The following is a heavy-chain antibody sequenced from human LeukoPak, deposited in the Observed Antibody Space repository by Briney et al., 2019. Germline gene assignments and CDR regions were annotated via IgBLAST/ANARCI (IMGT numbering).Heavy chain of an antibody. CDR3: ARDPRNKGFDP. D-gene: IGHD1/OR15-1a*01. J-gene: IGHJ5*02. CDR2: INGDGSDT. CDR1: GFTFSGYW. Sequence: GGSLRLSCAASGFTFSGYWMHWARHSPGKGLVWVSCINGDGSDTRYADSVKGRFTISRDNAKSTLYLQMNSLRVEDTAVYYCARDPRNKGFDPWGQGTLVTVSS. V-gene: IGHV3-74*01.